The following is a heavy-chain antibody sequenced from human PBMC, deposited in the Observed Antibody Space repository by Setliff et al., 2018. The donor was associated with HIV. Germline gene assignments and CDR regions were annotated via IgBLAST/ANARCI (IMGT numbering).Heavy chain of an antibody. J-gene: IGHJ3*02. Sequence: ASVKVSCKASGYTFNNYALYWVRQAPGQGFEWMGWINTNTGGPTYAQGFTRRFVFSLDPSVRTAYLQITGLKAEDTTVYYCARGGDRMQIWSRFPFDIWGQGTMVTVSS. D-gene: IGHD3-10*01. CDR2: INTNTGGP. CDR3: ARGGDRMQIWSRFPFDI. V-gene: IGHV7-4-1*02. CDR1: GYTFNNYA.